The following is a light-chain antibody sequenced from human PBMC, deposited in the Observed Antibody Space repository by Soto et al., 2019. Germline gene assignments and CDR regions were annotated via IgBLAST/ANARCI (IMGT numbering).Light chain of an antibody. CDR2: AAS. J-gene: IGKJ4*01. V-gene: IGKV1-27*01. Sequence: DIQMTQSPSTLSGSVGDRVTITCRASQTISSWLAWYQQKPGKVPKLLIYAASTLHSGVPSRFSGSGSGTDFTLTISTLQPEDVATYYCQKYNSVPLTFGGGTKVDIK. CDR3: QKYNSVPLT. CDR1: QTISSW.